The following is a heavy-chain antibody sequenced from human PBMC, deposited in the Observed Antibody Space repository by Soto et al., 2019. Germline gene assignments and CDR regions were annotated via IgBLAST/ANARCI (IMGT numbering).Heavy chain of an antibody. J-gene: IGHJ6*02. CDR3: ATLQTQGAYYYYYGMDV. V-gene: IGHV3-30*03. D-gene: IGHD3-16*01. Sequence: QVQLVESGGGVVQPGRSLRLSCAASGFTFSSYGMHWVRQAPGKGLEWVAVISYDGSNKYYADSVKGRFTISRDNSKHTLNMQMTSLRAEDPAVYYCATLQTQGAYYYYYGMDVWGQGTTVTVSS. CDR1: GFTFSSYG. CDR2: ISYDGSNK.